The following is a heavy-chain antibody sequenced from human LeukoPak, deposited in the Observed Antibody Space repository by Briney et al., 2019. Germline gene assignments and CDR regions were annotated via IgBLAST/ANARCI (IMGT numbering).Heavy chain of an antibody. CDR1: GFTFSSYD. CDR3: AKDQPCSGGSCYPNWFDP. Sequence: PGGSLRLSCAASGFTFSSYDMSWVRQAPGKGLEWVSAISGSGGSTYYADSVKGRFTISRDNSKNTLYLQMNSLRAEDTAVYYCAKDQPCSGGSCYPNWFDPWGQGTLVTVSS. CDR2: ISGSGGST. D-gene: IGHD2-15*01. V-gene: IGHV3-23*01. J-gene: IGHJ5*02.